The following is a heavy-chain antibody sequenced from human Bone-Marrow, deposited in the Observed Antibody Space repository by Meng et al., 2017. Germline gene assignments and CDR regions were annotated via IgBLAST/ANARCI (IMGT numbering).Heavy chain of an antibody. D-gene: IGHD3-9*01. J-gene: IGHJ4*02. CDR3: ARGYDILTGYFFDY. CDR1: GGSISSYY. CDR2: IYYSGST. Sequence: SETLSLTCTVSGGSISSYYWSWIRQPPGKGLEWIGYIYYSGSTNYNPSLKSRVTISVDTSKNQFSLKLSSVTAADTAVYYCARGYDILTGYFFDYWGQGTLVTV. V-gene: IGHV4-59*01.